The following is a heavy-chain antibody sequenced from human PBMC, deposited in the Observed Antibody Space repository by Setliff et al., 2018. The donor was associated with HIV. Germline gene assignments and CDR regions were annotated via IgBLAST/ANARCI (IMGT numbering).Heavy chain of an antibody. D-gene: IGHD2-15*01. Sequence: SETLSLTCSVSGGSVNSGGYYWSWIRQPAGKELEWIGHIYNDGSTIYNPSLKSRLTISLDTSKNEFSLRLTSVTAADTAVYYCARAPRFHKGGFDIWGQGIAVTVSS. J-gene: IGHJ4*02. V-gene: IGHV4-61*09. CDR2: IYNDGST. CDR1: GGSVNSGGYY. CDR3: ARAPRFHKGGFDI.